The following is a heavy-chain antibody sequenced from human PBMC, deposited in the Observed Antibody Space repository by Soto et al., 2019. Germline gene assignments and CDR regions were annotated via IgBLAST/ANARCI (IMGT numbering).Heavy chain of an antibody. J-gene: IGHJ6*02. CDR2: ISGSGGST. D-gene: IGHD3-10*01. V-gene: IGHV3-23*01. CDR3: AKYGPNSNYYYYGMDV. CDR1: GFTFSSYA. Sequence: PGGSLRLSCAASGFTFSSYAMSWVRQAPGKGLEWVSAISGSGGSTYYADSVKGRFTISRDNSKNTLYLQMNSLRAEDTAVYYCAKYGPNSNYYYYGMDVWGQGTTVTVSS.